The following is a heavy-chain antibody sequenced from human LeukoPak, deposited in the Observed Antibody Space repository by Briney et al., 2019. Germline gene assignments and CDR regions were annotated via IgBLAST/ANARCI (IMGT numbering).Heavy chain of an antibody. D-gene: IGHD3-3*02. V-gene: IGHV3-53*01. Sequence: GGSLRLSCAVSGFTVSSNHMSWVRQAPGKGLEWVSVFYSGGDTNYSESVKGRFTISRDNSKNTLYLQMNSLRAEDTAVYYCARDSTGYWYFDLWGRGTLVSVSS. CDR1: GFTVSSNH. J-gene: IGHJ2*01. CDR2: FYSGGDT. CDR3: ARDSTGYWYFDL.